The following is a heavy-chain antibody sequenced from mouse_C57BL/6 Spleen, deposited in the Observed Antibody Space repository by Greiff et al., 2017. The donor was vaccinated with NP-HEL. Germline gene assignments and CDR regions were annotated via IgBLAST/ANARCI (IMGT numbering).Heavy chain of an antibody. Sequence: EVHLVESGGGLVKPGGSLKLSCAASGFTFSSYAMSWVRQTPEKRLEWVATISDGGSYTYYPDNVKGRFTISRDNAKNNLYLQMSHLKSEDTAMYYCARDGSKKLAYWGQGTLVTVSA. D-gene: IGHD2-5*01. V-gene: IGHV5-4*01. CDR1: GFTFSSYA. J-gene: IGHJ3*01. CDR2: ISDGGSYT. CDR3: ARDGSKKLAY.